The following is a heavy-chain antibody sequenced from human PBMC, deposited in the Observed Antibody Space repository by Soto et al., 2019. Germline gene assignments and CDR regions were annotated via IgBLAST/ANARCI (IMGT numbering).Heavy chain of an antibody. J-gene: IGHJ3*02. V-gene: IGHV1-18*01. CDR2: ISAYNGNT. CDR1: GYTFTSYG. D-gene: IGHD3-22*01. CDR3: GRAPNYNDSSWKAFDI. Sequence: ASVKVSCKASGYTFTSYGISWVRQAPGQGLEWMGWISAYNGNTNYAQKLQGRVTMTTDTSTSTAYMELRSLRSDDTAVYYCGRAPNYNDSSWKAFDIGGKGTMVTVSS.